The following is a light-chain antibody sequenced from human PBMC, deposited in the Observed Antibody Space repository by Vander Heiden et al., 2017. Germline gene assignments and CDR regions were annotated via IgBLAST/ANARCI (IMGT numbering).Light chain of an antibody. CDR1: NIRGRP. Sequence: SYVLTQPPSVSVAPGQTASITRGGSNIRGRPVHWYQPKPSQAPLMVVFDDSDRPSGIPERFSGSNSRNTATLTISRVEAGDEDDYYCQVWDTNSDLVFGPGTKVSVL. V-gene: IGLV3-21*02. CDR2: DDS. CDR3: QVWDTNSDLV. J-gene: IGLJ1*01.